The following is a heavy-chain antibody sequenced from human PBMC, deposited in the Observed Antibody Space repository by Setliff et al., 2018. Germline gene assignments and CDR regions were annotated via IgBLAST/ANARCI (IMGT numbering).Heavy chain of an antibody. CDR1: GGSISSYY. J-gene: IGHJ5*01. CDR3: ASRTTGPGGWFDY. CDR2: IYYTGTT. D-gene: IGHD1-1*01. Sequence: PSETLSLPCSVSGGSISSYYWSWIRQPPGKGLEWIGTIYYTGTTYYSPSLKSRVTISVDTSKNQFSLRLTPVTAADTAIYYCASRTTGPGGWFDYWGQGALVTVSS. V-gene: IGHV4-59*04.